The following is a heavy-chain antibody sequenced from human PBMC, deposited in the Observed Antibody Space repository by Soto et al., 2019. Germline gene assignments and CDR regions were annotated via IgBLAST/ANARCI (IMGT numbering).Heavy chain of an antibody. CDR2: IYHSGNT. D-gene: IGHD5-18*01. CDR1: GGSISSGGYS. V-gene: IGHV4-30-2*01. CDR3: AAVDTAMALNDY. J-gene: IGHJ4*02. Sequence: SETLSLTCAVSGGSISSGGYSWSWIRQPPGKDLEWIGYIYHSGNTYNNPSLKSRVTISVDKSKNQFSLYLSSVTAAVTAVYYCAAVDTAMALNDYWGQGTLVTVSS.